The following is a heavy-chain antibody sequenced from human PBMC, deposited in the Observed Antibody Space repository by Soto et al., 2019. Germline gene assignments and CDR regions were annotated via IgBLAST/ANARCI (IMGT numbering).Heavy chain of an antibody. CDR1: GGTFSSYA. V-gene: IGHV1-69*01. D-gene: IGHD3-22*01. J-gene: IGHJ4*02. CDR3: ARERRDSSGYYFIDD. CDR2: IIPIFGTA. Sequence: QVQLVQSGAEVKKPGSSVMVSCKASGGTFSSYAISWVRQAPGQGLEWMGGIIPIFGTANYAQKFQGRVTITADESTSTAYMELSSMRSEDTAVEYCARERRDSSGYYFIDDWGQGTLVTVSS.